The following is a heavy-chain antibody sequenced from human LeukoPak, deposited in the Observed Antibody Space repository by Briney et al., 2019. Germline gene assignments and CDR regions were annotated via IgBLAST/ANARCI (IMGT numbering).Heavy chain of an antibody. CDR2: IYRSGST. J-gene: IGHJ5*02. D-gene: IGHD6-13*01. Sequence: SETLSLTCTVSGGSIGSYYWSWIRQPAGKGLEWIGRIYRSGSTNYNPSLKSRVTMSVDTSKNQFSLKLSSVTAADTAVYYCARGSQAAAVAANWFDPWGQGTLVTVSS. CDR1: GGSIGSYY. CDR3: ARGSQAAAVAANWFDP. V-gene: IGHV4-4*07.